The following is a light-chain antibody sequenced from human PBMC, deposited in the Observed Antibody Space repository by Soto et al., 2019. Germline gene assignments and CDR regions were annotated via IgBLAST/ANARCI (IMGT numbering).Light chain of an antibody. Sequence: EIVMTQSPATLSVSPGERATLSCRASQSVSNHLAWYQQKPGQAPRLLIYGASTRATGIPARFSGSGSGTEVTLTVSSLQSEDFAVYYCQQYDNWPPWTFGQVTKVEIK. V-gene: IGKV3-15*01. J-gene: IGKJ1*01. CDR2: GAS. CDR1: QSVSNH. CDR3: QQYDNWPPWT.